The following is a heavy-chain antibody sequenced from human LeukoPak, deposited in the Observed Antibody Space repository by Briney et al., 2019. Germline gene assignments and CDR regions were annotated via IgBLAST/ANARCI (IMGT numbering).Heavy chain of an antibody. V-gene: IGHV4-4*07. CDR3: ARHVHSGYEIDY. Sequence: SETLSLTCTVSGASISSYYWSWIRQPAGKGLEWIGRIYTSGSTNYNPSLKSRVTISVDTSKNQFSLKLSSVTGADTAVYYCARHVHSGYEIDYWGQGTLVTVSS. J-gene: IGHJ4*02. D-gene: IGHD5-12*01. CDR2: IYTSGST. CDR1: GASISSYY.